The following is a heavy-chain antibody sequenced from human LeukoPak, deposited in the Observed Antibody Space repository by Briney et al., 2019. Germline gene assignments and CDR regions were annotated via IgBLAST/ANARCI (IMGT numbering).Heavy chain of an antibody. J-gene: IGHJ4*02. CDR1: GSTFSSYA. CDR2: IGGSGGGT. Sequence: PGGSLRLSCAASGSTFSSYAMSWVRQAPGKGLEWVSGIGGSGGGTYYADSVKGRFSISRDNSKDTLYLQMSSLRAEDTAVYYCATEKMGFDYWGRGTLVTASS. D-gene: IGHD5-24*01. CDR3: ATEKMGFDY. V-gene: IGHV3-23*01.